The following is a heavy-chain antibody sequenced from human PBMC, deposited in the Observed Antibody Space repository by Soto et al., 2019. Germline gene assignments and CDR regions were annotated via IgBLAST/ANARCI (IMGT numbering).Heavy chain of an antibody. Sequence: EVQLVESGGGLVQPGRSLRLSCEASGFTFDDYAMHWVRQVPGKGLGWVSGINWNSGSIGYGDSVKGRFAISRDNAKNSLHLKMNSLSAEDTAVYYCVKGESIIWYSGHFRHWGQGTLVTVSS. D-gene: IGHD6-13*01. V-gene: IGHV3-9*01. CDR1: GFTFDDYA. CDR2: INWNSGSI. J-gene: IGHJ1*01. CDR3: VKGESIIWYSGHFRH.